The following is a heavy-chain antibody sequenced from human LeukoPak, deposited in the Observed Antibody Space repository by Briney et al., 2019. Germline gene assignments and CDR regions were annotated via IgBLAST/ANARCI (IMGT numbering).Heavy chain of an antibody. D-gene: IGHD3-22*01. V-gene: IGHV4-39*07. CDR2: IYYSGST. J-gene: IGHJ4*02. CDR1: GGSISSSSYY. Sequence: PSETLSLTCTVSGGSISSSSYYWGWIRQPPGKGLEWIGSIYYSGSTYYNPPLKSRVTISVDTSKNQFSLKLSSVTAADTAVYYCARNYYDSSGYYYWGQGTLVTVSS. CDR3: ARNYYDSSGYYY.